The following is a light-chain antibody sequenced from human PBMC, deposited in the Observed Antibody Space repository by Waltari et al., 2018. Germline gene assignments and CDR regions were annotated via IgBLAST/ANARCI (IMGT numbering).Light chain of an antibody. CDR1: QSVLYSSNNEHY. J-gene: IGKJ5*01. Sequence: DIVMPQPPDSLAVSLGERATTNCKSRQSVLYSSNNEHYLAWYHQTPGQPPKLLIYCASTRESGVPDRFSGSGSGTDFTLTISSLQAEDVAVYYCQQYYSTPITFGQGTRLEIK. CDR3: QQYYSTPIT. CDR2: CAS. V-gene: IGKV4-1*01.